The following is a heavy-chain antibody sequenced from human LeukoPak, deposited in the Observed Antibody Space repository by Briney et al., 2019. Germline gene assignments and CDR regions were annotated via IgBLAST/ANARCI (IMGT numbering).Heavy chain of an antibody. CDR3: ARSFVDCSSTSCYSDLFDY. CDR2: IYYSGST. Sequence: KPSETLSLTCTVSGGSISSYYWSWIRQPPGKGLEWIGYIYYSGSTNYNPSLKSRVTISVDTSKNQFSLKLSSVTAADTAVYYCARSFVDCSSTSCYSDLFDYWGQGTLVTVSS. D-gene: IGHD2-2*01. J-gene: IGHJ4*02. V-gene: IGHV4-59*01. CDR1: GGSISSYY.